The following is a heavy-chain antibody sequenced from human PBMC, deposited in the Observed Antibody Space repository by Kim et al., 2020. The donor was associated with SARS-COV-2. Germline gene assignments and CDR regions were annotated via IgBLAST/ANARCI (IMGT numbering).Heavy chain of an antibody. Sequence: SETLSLTCFLSGGSFSGYFWSWIRQSPGKGLEVIGEINPSGSANYNPSLKSRVTISLDTSKNQFSLRLTSVTAADTAVYFCARFWDYWGQGTLVTVSS. CDR1: GGSFSGYF. CDR2: INPSGSA. J-gene: IGHJ4*02. V-gene: IGHV4-34*01. CDR3: ARFWDY.